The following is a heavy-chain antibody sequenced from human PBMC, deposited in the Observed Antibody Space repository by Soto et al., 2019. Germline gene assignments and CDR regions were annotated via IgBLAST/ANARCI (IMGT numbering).Heavy chain of an antibody. CDR1: GYTFTSYD. J-gene: IGHJ6*03. CDR3: ARTAVTTEWASYYYYYYYMDV. Sequence: ASVKVSCKASGYTFTSYDINWVRQATGQGLEWMGWMNPNSGNTGYAQKFQGRVTMTRNTSISTAYMELSSLRSEDTAVYYCARTAVTTEWASYYYYYYYMDVWGKGTTVTVSS. D-gene: IGHD4-17*01. CDR2: MNPNSGNT. V-gene: IGHV1-8*01.